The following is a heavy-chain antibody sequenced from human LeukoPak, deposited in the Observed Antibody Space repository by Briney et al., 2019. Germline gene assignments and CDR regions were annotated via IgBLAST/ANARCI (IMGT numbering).Heavy chain of an antibody. J-gene: IGHJ4*02. CDR3: ARENDRSGYYPFPDY. CDR2: IYYSGST. D-gene: IGHD3-22*01. CDR1: GGSISSGGYY. V-gene: IGHV4-31*03. Sequence: SQTLSLTCTVSGGSISSGGYYWSWIRQHPGKGLEWIGYIYYSGSTYYNPSLKSRVTISVDTSKNQFSLKLSSVTAADTAVYYCARENDRSGYYPFPDYWGQGTLVTVSS.